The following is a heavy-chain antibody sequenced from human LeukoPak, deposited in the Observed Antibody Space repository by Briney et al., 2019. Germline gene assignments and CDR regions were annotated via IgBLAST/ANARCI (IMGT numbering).Heavy chain of an antibody. D-gene: IGHD2-2*01. Sequence: GESLRISCKGSGYSFTSYWISWVRQMPGKGLEWMGSIDPSDSYTNYSPSFQGHVTISADKSISTAYLQWSSLKASDTATYYCARRTPSRSSTSTSFDYWGQGTLVTVSS. CDR1: GYSFTSYW. CDR3: ARRTPSRSSTSTSFDY. CDR2: IDPSDSYT. V-gene: IGHV5-10-1*01. J-gene: IGHJ4*02.